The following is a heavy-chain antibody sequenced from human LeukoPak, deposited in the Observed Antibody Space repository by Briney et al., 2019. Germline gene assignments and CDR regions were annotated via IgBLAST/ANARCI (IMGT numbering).Heavy chain of an antibody. CDR1: GGSISSGGYS. D-gene: IGHD3-3*01. CDR2: IYYSGST. Sequence: SETLSLTCAVSGGSISSGGYSWSWIRQPPGKGLEWIGYIYYSGSTNYNPSLKSRVTISVDTSKNQFSLKLSSVTAADTAVYYCARDREILVPWGQGTLVTVSS. CDR3: ARDREILVP. V-gene: IGHV4-61*08. J-gene: IGHJ5*02.